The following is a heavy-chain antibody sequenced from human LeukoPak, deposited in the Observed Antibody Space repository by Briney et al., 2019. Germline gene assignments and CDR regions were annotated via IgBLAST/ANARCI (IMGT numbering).Heavy chain of an antibody. J-gene: IGHJ5*02. V-gene: IGHV4-4*07. CDR3: ARLRHYGSGSYPMTGNWVDP. CDR1: GGSISSYY. CDR2: IYTSGST. Sequence: SETLSLTCTVSGGSISSYYWSWIRQPAGKGLEWIGRIYTSGSTNYNPSLKSRVTMSVDTSKNQFSLKLSSVTAADTAVYYCARLRHYGSGSYPMTGNWVDPWGQGTLVSVSS. D-gene: IGHD3-10*01.